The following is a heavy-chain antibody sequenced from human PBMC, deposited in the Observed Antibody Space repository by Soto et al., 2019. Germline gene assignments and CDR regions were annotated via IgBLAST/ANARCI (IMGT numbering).Heavy chain of an antibody. D-gene: IGHD1-1*01. CDR1: GYTFSTCA. J-gene: IGHJ6*02. V-gene: IGHV1-3*01. Sequence: GASVKVSCKASGYTFSTCAMHWVRQAPGQSLEWMGWLNGGTGQTRYSQKFQDRVIITRDTSASTGYMELSSLTSEDTAVYYCARGKGMEENYFYYGLDIWGQGTTVTVSS. CDR2: LNGGTGQT. CDR3: ARGKGMEENYFYYGLDI.